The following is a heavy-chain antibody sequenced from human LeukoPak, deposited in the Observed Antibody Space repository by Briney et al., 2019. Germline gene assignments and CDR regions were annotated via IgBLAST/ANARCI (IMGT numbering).Heavy chain of an antibody. CDR3: ARDLWLSTYNPFDY. D-gene: IGHD3-10*01. Sequence: GASVKVPCKASGYTFTSYDINWVRQATGQGLEWMGWMNPNSGNTGYAQKFQGRVTITADESTSTAYMELSSLRSEDTAVYYCARDLWLSTYNPFDYWGQGTLVTVSS. CDR2: MNPNSGNT. CDR1: GYTFTSYD. J-gene: IGHJ4*02. V-gene: IGHV1-8*01.